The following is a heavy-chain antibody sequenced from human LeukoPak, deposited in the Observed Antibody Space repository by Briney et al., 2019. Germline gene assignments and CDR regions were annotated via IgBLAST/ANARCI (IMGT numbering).Heavy chain of an antibody. CDR3: ARDYCSGGSCYSGADDI. Sequence: GGSLRLSCAASGFTFSDYYVSWIRQAPGKGLEWVSYISSSGSTIYYADSVKGRFTISRDNAKNSLYLQMNSLRAEDTAVYYCARDYCSGGSCYSGADDIWRQGTMVTVSS. CDR1: GFTFSDYY. CDR2: ISSSGSTI. V-gene: IGHV3-11*01. D-gene: IGHD2-15*01. J-gene: IGHJ3*02.